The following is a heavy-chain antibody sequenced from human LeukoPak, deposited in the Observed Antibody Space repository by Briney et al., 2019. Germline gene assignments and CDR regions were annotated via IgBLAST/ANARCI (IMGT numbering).Heavy chain of an antibody. J-gene: IGHJ4*02. CDR3: AKGIYSRYFDY. D-gene: IGHD2-15*01. Sequence: SETLSLTCTVSGGSIRSSYYYWGWIRQPPGKGLEWIGSIYDSGSTYYNPPLKSRVTISVDTSKNQFSLKLNSVTAADTAVYYCAKGIYSRYFDYWGQGTLVTVSS. V-gene: IGHV4-39*01. CDR2: IYDSGST. CDR1: GGSIRSSYYY.